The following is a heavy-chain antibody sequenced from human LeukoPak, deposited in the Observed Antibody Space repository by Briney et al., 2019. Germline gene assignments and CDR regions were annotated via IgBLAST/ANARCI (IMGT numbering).Heavy chain of an antibody. Sequence: GGSLRLSCAASGFSFSNYALVWVRQSPEKGLEWVSAIGGSGGGIRYADAVKGRFTISRDNAKNTLFLQMNSLRAEDTAVYYCGRDPNGDYIGAFEFWGQGTTVSVSS. V-gene: IGHV3-23*01. CDR2: IGGSGGGI. D-gene: IGHD4-17*01. CDR1: GFSFSNYA. CDR3: GRDPNGDYIGAFEF. J-gene: IGHJ3*01.